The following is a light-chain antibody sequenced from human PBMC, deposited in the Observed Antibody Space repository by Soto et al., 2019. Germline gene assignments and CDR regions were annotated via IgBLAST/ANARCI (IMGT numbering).Light chain of an antibody. J-gene: IGLJ1*01. V-gene: IGLV2-14*01. Sequence: ALTQPASVSGSPGQSITISCTGTSXDLAIYNYVSWYQQQPGKDPKLMIYQVTNRPSGVSNRFSGSRSGNTASLTISGLQAEDEADYYCSSYTDSSNYVFGTGTKVTVL. CDR2: QVT. CDR3: SSYTDSSNYV. CDR1: SXDLAIYNY.